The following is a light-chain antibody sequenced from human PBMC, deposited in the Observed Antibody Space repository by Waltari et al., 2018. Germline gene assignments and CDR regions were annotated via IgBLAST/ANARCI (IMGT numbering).Light chain of an antibody. CDR3: AAWDDTLNGPV. CDR2: EVR. CDR1: SSHVGGSNY. V-gene: IGLV2-8*01. Sequence: QSALTQPPSASGSPGQSVTLPCTGSSSHVGGSNYVSWYQQHPGTAPKLMISEVRKRSSWVPDRFSGSKSGTSASLAISGLQSGDESDYYCAAWDDTLNGPVFGGGTKLTVL. J-gene: IGLJ3*02.